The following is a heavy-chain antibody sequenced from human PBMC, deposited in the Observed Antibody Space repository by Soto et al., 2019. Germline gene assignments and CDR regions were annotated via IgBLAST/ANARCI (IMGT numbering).Heavy chain of an antibody. Sequence: PSETLSLTCTVSGDSITSYYWTWIRRAAGKRLECIGRVFSSGTTNYNPSLKSRVTMSVDTSKNQLSLKLTSVTAADTAVYYCARVGDSGYYWYFDYWGQGALVTVSS. CDR3: ARVGDSGYYWYFDY. CDR1: GDSITSYY. CDR2: VFSSGTT. D-gene: IGHD3-22*01. J-gene: IGHJ4*02. V-gene: IGHV4-4*07.